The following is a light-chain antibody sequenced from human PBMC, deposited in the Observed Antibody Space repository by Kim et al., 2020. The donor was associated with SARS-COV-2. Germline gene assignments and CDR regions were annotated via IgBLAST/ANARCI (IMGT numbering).Light chain of an antibody. CDR3: LLSYSGARPL. Sequence: QAVVTQEPSLTVSPGGTVTLTCGSSTGAVTSGHYPYWFQQKPGQAPRTLIYDTSNKHSWTPAQFSGSLLGGKAALTLSGAQPEDEAEYYCLLSYSGARPLFGGGTQLTVL. CDR2: DTS. J-gene: IGLJ2*01. V-gene: IGLV7-46*01. CDR1: TGAVTSGHY.